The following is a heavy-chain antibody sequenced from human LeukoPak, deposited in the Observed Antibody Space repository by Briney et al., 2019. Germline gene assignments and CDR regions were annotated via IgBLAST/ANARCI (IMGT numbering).Heavy chain of an antibody. CDR3: AKDFSLHCSSTSCSGNAFDI. D-gene: IGHD2-2*01. J-gene: IGHJ3*02. CDR2: IRYDGSNK. Sequence: LTGGSLRLSCAASGFTFSSYGMHWVRQAPGKGLEWVTFIRYDGSNKYYADSVKGRFTISRDNSKNTLYLQMNSLRAEDTAVYYCAKDFSLHCSSTSCSGNAFDIWGQGTMVTVSS. CDR1: GFTFSSYG. V-gene: IGHV3-30*02.